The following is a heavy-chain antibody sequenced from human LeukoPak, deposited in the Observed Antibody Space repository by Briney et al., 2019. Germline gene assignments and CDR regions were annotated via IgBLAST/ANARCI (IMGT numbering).Heavy chain of an antibody. V-gene: IGHV3-23*01. D-gene: IGHD2-2*01. CDR2: FSGSGGGT. CDR3: AKDSCSSTTCYWDY. CDR1: GFTFSTYA. Sequence: QTGGSLRLSCAASGFTFSTYAMSWVRQAPGTGLGWVSAFSGSGGGTYYADSVKGRYTISRDNSKNTLYLQMSSLRAEDTAIYYCAKDSCSSTTCYWDYWGQGTLVTVSS. J-gene: IGHJ4*02.